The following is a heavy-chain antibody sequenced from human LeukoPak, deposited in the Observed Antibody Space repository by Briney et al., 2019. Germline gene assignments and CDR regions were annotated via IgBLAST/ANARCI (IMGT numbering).Heavy chain of an antibody. CDR1: GYTFTSYG. V-gene: IGHV1-18*04. J-gene: IGHJ4*02. CDR2: ISAYNGNT. Sequence: ASVKVSCKASGYTFTSYGISWVRQAPGQGLEWMGWISAYNGNTNYAQKLQGRVTMTTDTSTSTAYMELRSLRSDDTAVYYCARGRVTLADIVAQEQQLTPPDYWGQGTLVTVSS. CDR3: ARGRVTLADIVAQEQQLTPPDY. D-gene: IGHD5-12*01.